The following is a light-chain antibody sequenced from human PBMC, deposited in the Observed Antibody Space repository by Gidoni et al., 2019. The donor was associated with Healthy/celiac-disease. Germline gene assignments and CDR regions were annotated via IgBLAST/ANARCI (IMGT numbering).Light chain of an antibody. CDR1: NIGSKM. Sequence: SSVLTQPPSVSVAPGQTARITCGGNNIGSKMVQWYQQKPGQAPVLVVYDDSDRPPGIPERFSGSNSGNTATLTISRVEAGDEADYYCQVWDSSSDHVVFGGGTKLTVL. J-gene: IGLJ2*01. CDR3: QVWDSSSDHVV. CDR2: DDS. V-gene: IGLV3-21*02.